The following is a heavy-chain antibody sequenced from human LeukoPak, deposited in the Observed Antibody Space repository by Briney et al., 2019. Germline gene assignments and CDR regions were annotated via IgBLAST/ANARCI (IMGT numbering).Heavy chain of an antibody. J-gene: IGHJ4*02. CDR1: GDSISSTNYY. Sequence: SETLSLTCPVSGDSISSTNYYWGWLRQPPGKGLEWIGSIYYSGTTYYKPSLKSRVTISVDTSKNQFSLKLTSVTAADTAVYYCGTEQPPFDYWGQGTLVTVSS. D-gene: IGHD1/OR15-1a*01. CDR2: IYYSGTT. CDR3: GTEQPPFDY. V-gene: IGHV4-39*01.